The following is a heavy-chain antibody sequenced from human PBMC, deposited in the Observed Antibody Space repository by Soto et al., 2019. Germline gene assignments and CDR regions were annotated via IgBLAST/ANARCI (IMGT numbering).Heavy chain of an antibody. CDR1: GYTFTSYD. Sequence: QVQLVQSGAEVKKPGASVKVSCKASGYTFTSYDMNWVRQATGQGLEWMGWMNPNSGNTGYAQKYQGRVNMTRNTSISTAYMELSSLRSEDTAVYYCHYSSGWYPPRWGQGTLVTVSS. CDR3: HYSSGWYPPR. D-gene: IGHD6-19*01. V-gene: IGHV1-8*01. CDR2: MNPNSGNT. J-gene: IGHJ4*02.